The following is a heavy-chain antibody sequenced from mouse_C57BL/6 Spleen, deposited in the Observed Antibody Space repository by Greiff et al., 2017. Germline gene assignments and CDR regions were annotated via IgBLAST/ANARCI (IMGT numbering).Heavy chain of an antibody. J-gene: IGHJ1*03. Sequence: DVMLVESGGGLVKPGGSLKLSCAASGFTFSDYGMHWVRQAPEKGLEWVAYISSGSSTNYYADTVKGRFTISRDNAKNTLFLQLTSLRSEDTAMYCCARAYYSIHWYFDVWGTGTTVTVSS. CDR1: GFTFSDYG. CDR2: ISSGSSTN. D-gene: IGHD2-5*01. V-gene: IGHV5-17*01. CDR3: ARAYYSIHWYFDV.